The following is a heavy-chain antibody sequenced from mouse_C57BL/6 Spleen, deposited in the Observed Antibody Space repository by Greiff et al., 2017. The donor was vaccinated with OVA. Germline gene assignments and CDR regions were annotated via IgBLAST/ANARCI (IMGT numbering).Heavy chain of an antibody. CDR3: ARAGYYYYGSSYWFAY. J-gene: IGHJ3*01. D-gene: IGHD1-1*01. CDR1: GFTFSDYG. Sequence: EVKLEESGGGLVKPGGSLKLSCAASGFTFSDYGMHWVRQAPEKGLEWVAYISSGSSTIYYADTVKGRFTISRDNAKNTLFLQMTSLRSEDTAMYYCARAGYYYYGSSYWFAYWGQGTLVTVSA. V-gene: IGHV5-17*01. CDR2: ISSGSSTI.